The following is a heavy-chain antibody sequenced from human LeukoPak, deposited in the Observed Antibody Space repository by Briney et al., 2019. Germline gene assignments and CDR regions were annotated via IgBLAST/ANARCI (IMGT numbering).Heavy chain of an antibody. D-gene: IGHD6-19*01. CDR1: GFTFSSYA. Sequence: GGSLRLSCAASGFTFSSYAMSWVRQAPGKGLEWVSAISGSGGSTYYADSVKGRFTISRDNSKNTLYLQMNSLRAEDTAVYYCAKRVAVAGPENNWFDPWGQGTLVTASS. J-gene: IGHJ5*02. CDR2: ISGSGGST. CDR3: AKRVAVAGPENNWFDP. V-gene: IGHV3-23*01.